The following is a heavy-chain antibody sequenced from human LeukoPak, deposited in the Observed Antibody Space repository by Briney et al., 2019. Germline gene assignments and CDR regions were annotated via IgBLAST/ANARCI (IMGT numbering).Heavy chain of an antibody. J-gene: IGHJ3*02. D-gene: IGHD3-16*01. CDR3: AREGGDAFDI. Sequence: GGSLRLSCAASVFTFSSDVMTWVRQAPGKGLEWVASISSTNTYIKYADSVKGRSTISRDNTKNSVFLQMNSLTGEDTAVYYCAREGGDAFDIWGQGTMVTVSS. CDR2: ISSTNTYI. V-gene: IGHV3-21*01. CDR1: VFTFSSDV.